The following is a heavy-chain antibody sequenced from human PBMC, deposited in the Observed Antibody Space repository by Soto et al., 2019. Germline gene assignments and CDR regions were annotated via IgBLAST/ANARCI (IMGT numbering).Heavy chain of an antibody. CDR2: IIPIFGTT. V-gene: IGHV1-69*12. CDR1: GGTFSSYA. CDR3: ASSRRRFGHWFDH. D-gene: IGHD3-16*01. Sequence: QVQLVQSGAEVKKPGSSVKVSCKASGGTFSSYAISWVRQAPGQGLEWMGGIIPIFGTTNYAQKFQGRVKNTGDECKSKGYNELISLRSEDTALYYCASSRRRFGHWFDHSCQSNLVTF. J-gene: IGHJ5*02.